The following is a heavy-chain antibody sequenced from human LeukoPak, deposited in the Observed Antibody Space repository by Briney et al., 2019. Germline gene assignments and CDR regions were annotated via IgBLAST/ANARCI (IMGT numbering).Heavy chain of an antibody. CDR3: ARGYCTNGVCLGSQNYYYYYGMDV. CDR1: GGTFSSYT. CDR2: IIPILGIA. D-gene: IGHD2-8*01. J-gene: IGHJ6*02. V-gene: IGHV1-69*02. Sequence: GASVKVSCKASGGTFSSYTISWVRQAPGQGLEWMGRIIPILGIANYAQKFQGRVTITADKSTSTAYMELSSLRSEDTAVYYCARGYCTNGVCLGSQNYYYYYGMDVWGQGTTVTVSS.